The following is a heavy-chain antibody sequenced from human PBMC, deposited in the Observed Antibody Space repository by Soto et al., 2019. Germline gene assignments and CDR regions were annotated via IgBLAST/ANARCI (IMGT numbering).Heavy chain of an antibody. J-gene: IGHJ6*03. D-gene: IGHD6-6*01. Sequence: EVQLVESGGGLVQPGGSLRLSCAASAFTISSNYMSWVRQAPGTGLEWVSVIYSGGNTYYADSVKGRFTISRDNSKNTVFLQMNSLRAEDTAVYYCARAPLAARENYYMDVWGKGTTVTVSS. CDR1: AFTISSNY. CDR2: IYSGGNT. CDR3: ARAPLAARENYYMDV. V-gene: IGHV3-66*01.